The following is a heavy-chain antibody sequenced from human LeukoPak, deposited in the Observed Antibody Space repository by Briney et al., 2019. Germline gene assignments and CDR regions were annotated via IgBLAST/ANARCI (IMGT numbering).Heavy chain of an antibody. CDR1: GFTFSSYD. CDR3: ARDPLIVGDPSDAFDI. V-gene: IGHV3-33*08. J-gene: IGHJ3*02. Sequence: TGGSLRLSCAASGFTFSSYDIHWVRQAPGKGLEWVAVIWYDGSNKYYADSVKGRFTISRDNSKNTLYLQMNSLRAEDTAVYYCARDPLIVGDPSDAFDIWGQGTMVTVSS. CDR2: IWYDGSNK. D-gene: IGHD1-26*01.